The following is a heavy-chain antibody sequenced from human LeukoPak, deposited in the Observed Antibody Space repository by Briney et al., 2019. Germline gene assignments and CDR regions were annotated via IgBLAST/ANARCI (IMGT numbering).Heavy chain of an antibody. CDR1: GFTFSSYG. Sequence: GGSLRLSCAASGFTFSSYGMHWVRQAPGKGLEWVAVISYDGSNKYYADSVKGRFTISRDNSKNTLYLQMNSLRAEDTAVYYCAKDNGYYDRSGYYYYDAFDIWGQGTMVTVSS. CDR3: AKDNGYYDRSGYYYYDAFDI. V-gene: IGHV3-30*18. CDR2: ISYDGSNK. J-gene: IGHJ3*02. D-gene: IGHD3-22*01.